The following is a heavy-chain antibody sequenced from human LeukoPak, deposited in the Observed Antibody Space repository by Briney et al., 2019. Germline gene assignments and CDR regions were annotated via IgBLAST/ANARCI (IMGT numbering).Heavy chain of an antibody. J-gene: IGHJ5*02. Sequence: ASVKVSCNASGYTFTSYYMHWVRQAPGPGLEWMGIINPSGGSTSYAQKFQGRVTMTRDTSTSTVYMELNSLRSEDTAVYYCAREHGYSGYDRRMNWFDPWGQGTLVTVSS. CDR2: INPSGGST. CDR1: GYTFTSYY. V-gene: IGHV1-46*03. CDR3: AREHGYSGYDRRMNWFDP. D-gene: IGHD5-12*01.